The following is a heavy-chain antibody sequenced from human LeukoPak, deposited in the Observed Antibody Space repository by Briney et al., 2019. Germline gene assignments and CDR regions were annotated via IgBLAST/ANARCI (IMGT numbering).Heavy chain of an antibody. CDR3: AREVGGDGYNVDY. D-gene: IGHD5-24*01. CDR1: GYTFTGYY. J-gene: IGHJ4*02. V-gene: IGHV1-2*02. CDR2: INPNSGGT. Sequence: GASVKVSCKASGYTFTGYYMHWVRQAPGQGLEWMGWINPNSGGTNYAQKFQGRVTMTRDTSISTAYMELSRLRSDDTAVYYCAREVGGDGYNVDYWGQGTLVTASS.